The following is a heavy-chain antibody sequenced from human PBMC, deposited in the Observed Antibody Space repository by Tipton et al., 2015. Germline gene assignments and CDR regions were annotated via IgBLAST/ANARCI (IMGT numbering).Heavy chain of an antibody. CDR1: GFVVSDNF. D-gene: IGHD3-10*01. V-gene: IGHV3-53*01. CDR3: ATRGDFFDN. Sequence: AVSGFVVSDNFMTWIRQAPGRGLEWVAIIYSDGRRFYADTVKGRFTISRDNSKNTLDLEMSSLRVEDTAVYYCATRGDFFDNWGQGNLVTVSS. J-gene: IGHJ4*02. CDR2: IYSDGRR.